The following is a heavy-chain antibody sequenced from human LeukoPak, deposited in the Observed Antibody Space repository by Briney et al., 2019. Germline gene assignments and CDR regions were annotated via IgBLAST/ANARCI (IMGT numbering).Heavy chain of an antibody. D-gene: IGHD6-13*01. CDR1: GGSISSSNW. V-gene: IGHV4-4*02. CDR2: IYHSGST. J-gene: IGHJ2*01. Sequence: PSETLSLTCAVSGGSISSSNWWSWVRQPPGKGLEWIGEIYHSGSTNYNPSLKSRVTISVDKSKNQFSLKLSSVTAADTAVYYCARGIAAAGMDELRWYFDLWGRGTLVTVSS. CDR3: ARGIAAAGMDELRWYFDL.